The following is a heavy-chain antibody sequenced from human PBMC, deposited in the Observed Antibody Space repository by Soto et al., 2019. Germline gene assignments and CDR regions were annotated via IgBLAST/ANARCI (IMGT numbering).Heavy chain of an antibody. CDR1: GGSVSSFC. V-gene: IGHV4-4*09. Sequence: TSETLCVSSYVSGGSVSSFCWTWIRQSPGKGLESIGYICSSGSTNYDPSLESRVTISVDTSKNQFSLKLSSVTAADTAVYYCARVVGATTCFDYWGQGTLVTVSS. J-gene: IGHJ4*02. CDR2: ICSSGST. D-gene: IGHD1-26*01. CDR3: ARVVGATTCFDY.